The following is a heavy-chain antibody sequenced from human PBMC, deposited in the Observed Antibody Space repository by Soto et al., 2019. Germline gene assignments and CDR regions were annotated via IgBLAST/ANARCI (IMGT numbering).Heavy chain of an antibody. CDR1: GGTFSSYA. CDR3: ARDRGHSSSSDYYGMDV. J-gene: IGHJ6*02. V-gene: IGHV1-69*12. CDR2: IIPIFGTA. Sequence: QVQLVQSGAEVKKPGSSVKVSCKASGGTFSSYAISWVRQAPGQGLEWMGGIIPIFGTANYAQKFQGRVTITADESTSTAYMELSSLRSEDTAVYYCARDRGHSSSSDYYGMDVWDQGTTVTVSS. D-gene: IGHD6-6*01.